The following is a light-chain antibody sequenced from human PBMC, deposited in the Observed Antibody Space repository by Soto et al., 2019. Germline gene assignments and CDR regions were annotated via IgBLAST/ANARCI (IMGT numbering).Light chain of an antibody. Sequence: DIQMTQSPSSLSAFVGDTVTITCRASQGVSSWLAWYQQKPGKAPKTLIAAAASLQSGVPSRFRGSGSGTDFTLTIRNLQPEDFAIYYSQQSHAYPLTFGGGTKVEIK. V-gene: IGKV1D-16*01. J-gene: IGKJ4*01. CDR3: QQSHAYPLT. CDR1: QGVSSW. CDR2: AAA.